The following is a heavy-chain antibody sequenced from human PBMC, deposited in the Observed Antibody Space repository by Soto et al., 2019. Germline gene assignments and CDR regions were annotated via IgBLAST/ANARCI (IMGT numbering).Heavy chain of an antibody. CDR2: ISGSGGDT. Sequence: GGSLRLSCAASGLIFSDYAMSWVRQAPGKGLECVACISGSGGDTFYADSVKGRFTISRDNSKNTLSLHMNSLRVDDTAVYFCAKDRFGIVGPVDYWGQGPLVTVSS. J-gene: IGHJ4*02. CDR1: GLIFSDYA. V-gene: IGHV3-23*01. CDR3: AKDRFGIVGPVDY. D-gene: IGHD1-26*01.